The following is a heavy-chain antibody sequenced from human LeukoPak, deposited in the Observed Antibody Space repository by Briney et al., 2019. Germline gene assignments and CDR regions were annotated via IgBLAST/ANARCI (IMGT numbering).Heavy chain of an antibody. CDR2: IYYSGST. CDR3: ARVPYEYYYGSGELDY. D-gene: IGHD3-10*01. V-gene: IGHV4-39*07. Sequence: PSETLSLTCTVSGGSIRSSSYYWGWIRQPPGKGLEWIGSIYYSGSTYYNPSLKSRVTISVDTSKNQFSLKLTSVTAADTAVYYCARVPYEYYYGSGELDYWGQGTLVIVSS. CDR1: GGSIRSSSYY. J-gene: IGHJ4*02.